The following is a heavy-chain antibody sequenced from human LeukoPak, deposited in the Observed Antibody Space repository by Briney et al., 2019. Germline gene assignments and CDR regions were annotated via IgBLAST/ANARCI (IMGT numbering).Heavy chain of an antibody. CDR3: ARVGGYYYDSSGYYYDY. Sequence: SETLSLTCTVSGGSISSSNYFWGWIRQPPGKGLEWIGSIYYSGSTYYNPSLKSRVTISADTSKNQFSLKLGSVTAADTAVYYCARVGGYYYDSSGYYYDYWGQGTLVTVSS. D-gene: IGHD3-22*01. CDR2: IYYSGST. CDR1: GGSISSSNYF. J-gene: IGHJ4*02. V-gene: IGHV4-39*01.